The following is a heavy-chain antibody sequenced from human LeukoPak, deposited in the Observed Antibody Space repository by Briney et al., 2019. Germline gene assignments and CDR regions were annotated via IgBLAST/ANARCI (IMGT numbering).Heavy chain of an antibody. Sequence: PSETLSLTCTVSGGSISSYYWSWIRQPAGKGLEWIGRIYTSGSTNYNPSLKSRVTMSVDTSKNQFSLKLSSVTAADTAVYYCAREGRVGDPRLAVYYYYGMDVWGQGTTVTVSS. V-gene: IGHV4-4*07. D-gene: IGHD2-21*02. CDR1: GGSISSYY. J-gene: IGHJ6*02. CDR2: IYTSGST. CDR3: AREGRVGDPRLAVYYYYGMDV.